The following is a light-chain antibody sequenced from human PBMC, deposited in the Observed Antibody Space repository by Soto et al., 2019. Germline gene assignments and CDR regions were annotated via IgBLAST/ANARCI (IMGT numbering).Light chain of an antibody. CDR2: GAS. CDR1: QSVSSSF. CDR3: EEYGSSHWT. V-gene: IGKV3-20*01. Sequence: EIVLTQSPGTLSLSPGERATLSCRASQSVSSSFLAWYQQKPGQAPRILIYGASSRATGIPDRFSGSGSGTAFALTISGLEPVDFTVYYCEEYGSSHWTFGQGTKVEIK. J-gene: IGKJ1*01.